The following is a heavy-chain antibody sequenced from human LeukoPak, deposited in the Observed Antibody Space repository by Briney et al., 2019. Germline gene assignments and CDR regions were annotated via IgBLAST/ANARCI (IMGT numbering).Heavy chain of an antibody. D-gene: IGHD2-21*01. CDR1: GFTFSSYS. CDR2: ISDSGNT. V-gene: IGHV3-23*01. Sequence: GGSLRLSCAASGFTFSSYSMNWVRQAPGKGLEWVSAISDSGNTYHADSVKGRFTISRDSSKNTLFLQMNRLRPEDAAVYYCAKAPVTTCRGAYCYPFDYWGQGTLVTVPS. CDR3: AKAPVTTCRGAYCYPFDY. J-gene: IGHJ4*02.